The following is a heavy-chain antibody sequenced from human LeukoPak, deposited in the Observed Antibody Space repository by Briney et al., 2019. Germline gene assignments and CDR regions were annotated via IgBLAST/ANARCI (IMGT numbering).Heavy chain of an antibody. V-gene: IGHV3-30-3*01. J-gene: IGHJ4*02. CDR3: ARDHYDSSGYPNLRFDY. Sequence: GGSLRLSCAASGFTFSSYAMHWVRQAPGKGLEWEAVISYDGSNKYYADSVKGRFTISRDNSKNTLYLQMNSLRAEDTAVYYCARDHYDSSGYPNLRFDYWGQGTLVTVSS. CDR2: ISYDGSNK. CDR1: GFTFSSYA. D-gene: IGHD3-22*01.